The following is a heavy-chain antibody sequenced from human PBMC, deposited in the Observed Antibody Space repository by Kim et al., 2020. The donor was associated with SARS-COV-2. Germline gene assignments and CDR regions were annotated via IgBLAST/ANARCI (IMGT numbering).Heavy chain of an antibody. CDR1: GGTFSSYA. J-gene: IGHJ3*02. CDR2: IIPIFGTA. D-gene: IGHD6-13*01. Sequence: SVKVSCKASGGTFSSYAISWVRQAPGQGLEWMGGIIPIFGTANYAQKFQGRVTITADESTSTAYMELSSLRSEDTAVYYCARERVGAAASLFQPDAFDIWGQGTMVTVSS. V-gene: IGHV1-69*13. CDR3: ARERVGAAASLFQPDAFDI.